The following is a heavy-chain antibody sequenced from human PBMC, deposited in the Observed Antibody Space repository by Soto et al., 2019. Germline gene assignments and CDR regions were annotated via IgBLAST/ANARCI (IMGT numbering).Heavy chain of an antibody. J-gene: IGHJ4*02. CDR3: ARVRSRWPRYFDY. CDR1: GGSFSGYY. CDR2: INHSGST. Sequence: QVQLQQWGAGLLKPSETLSLTCAVYGGSFSGYYWSWIRQPPGKGLEWIGEINHSGSTNYNPSLRTRVTIPVDTSKNHFSLNLSSVTAADTAVYYSARVRSRWPRYFDYWGQGTLVTVSS. V-gene: IGHV4-34*01. D-gene: IGHD6-13*01.